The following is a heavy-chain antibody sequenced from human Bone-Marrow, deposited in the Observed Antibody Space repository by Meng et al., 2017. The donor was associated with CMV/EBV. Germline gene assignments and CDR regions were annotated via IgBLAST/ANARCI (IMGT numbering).Heavy chain of an antibody. CDR3: ARDPDYSTYYYYGMDV. CDR1: GYTFTSYA. CDR2: SNAGNGNT. J-gene: IGHJ6*02. Sequence: ASVKVSCKASGYTFTSYAMHWVRQAPGQRLEWMGWSNAGNGNTKYSQKFQGRVTITADKSTSTAYMELSSLRSEDTAVYYCARDPDYSTYYYYGMDVWGQGTTVTVSS. V-gene: IGHV1-3*01. D-gene: IGHD4-11*01.